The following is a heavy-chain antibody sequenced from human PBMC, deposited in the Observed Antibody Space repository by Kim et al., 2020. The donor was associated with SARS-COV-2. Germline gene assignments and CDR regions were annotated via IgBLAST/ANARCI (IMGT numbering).Heavy chain of an antibody. CDR3: TREKLTTAGDAIDI. D-gene: IGHD4-17*01. Sequence: GGSLRLSCAASGFTFSDYEFNWVRQTPGKGLQWVSYITAYGSPTFYADSVKGRFIVSRDNAKNSLFLQMNSLRVEYTAVYYCTREKLTTAGDAIDIWGQGTMVTVSS. J-gene: IGHJ3*02. V-gene: IGHV3-48*03. CDR2: ITAYGSPT. CDR1: GFTFSDYE.